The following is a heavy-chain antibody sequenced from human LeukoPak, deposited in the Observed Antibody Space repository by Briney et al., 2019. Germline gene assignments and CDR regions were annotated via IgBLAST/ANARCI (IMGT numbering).Heavy chain of an antibody. CDR3: ARDLKGPVNDVFDM. Sequence: GGSLRLSCAASGFTFDTYGMHWVRQAPGKGLEWVAVIWYDGSNYYYADSVRGRFTISRDNAKNTLYLQMNSLRAEDTAVYYCARDLKGPVNDVFDMWGQGTMVTVSS. J-gene: IGHJ3*02. CDR1: GFTFDTYG. V-gene: IGHV3-33*01. CDR2: IWYDGSNY. D-gene: IGHD4-23*01.